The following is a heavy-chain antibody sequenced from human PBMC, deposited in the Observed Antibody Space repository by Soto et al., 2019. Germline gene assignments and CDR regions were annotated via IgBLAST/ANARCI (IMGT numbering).Heavy chain of an antibody. CDR3: AREGSMVNWFDP. CDR1: GGSISSYY. D-gene: IGHD3-10*01. V-gene: IGHV4-59*01. Sequence: SETLSLTCTVSGGSISSYYWSWIRQPPGKGLEWIGYIYYSGSTNYNPSLKSRVTISVDTSKNQFSLKLSSVTAADTAVYYCAREGSMVNWFDPWGQGALVTVSS. J-gene: IGHJ5*02. CDR2: IYYSGST.